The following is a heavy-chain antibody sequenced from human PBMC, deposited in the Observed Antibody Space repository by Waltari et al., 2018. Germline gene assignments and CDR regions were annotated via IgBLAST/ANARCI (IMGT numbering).Heavy chain of an antibody. CDR2: IHQRGST. V-gene: IGHV4-31*03. J-gene: IGHJ6*02. CDR1: GGSISSGGYY. CDR3: ARDSLPTSRDWDGMDV. Sequence: QVQLQESGPGLVKPSQTLSLTCTVSGGSISSGGYYWSWIRPHPGKGLGWIGYIHQRGSTYYNPYLRSRVTISVDRAKNQFSLKLSSVTAADTAVYYCARDSLPTSRDWDGMDVWGQGTTVTVSS. D-gene: IGHD2-2*01.